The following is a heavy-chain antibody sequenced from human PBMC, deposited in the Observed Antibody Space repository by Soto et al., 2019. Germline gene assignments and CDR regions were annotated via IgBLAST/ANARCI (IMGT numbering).Heavy chain of an antibody. Sequence: GESLKISYTGVGYHFTNYWIAWVRQLPGKGLEWMGRIDPSDSYTNYSPSFQGHVTISADKSISTAYLQWSSLKASDTAMYYCARQGYSSGWPSDPDPWGQGTLVTVSS. CDR3: ARQGYSSGWPSDPDP. CDR1: GYHFTNYW. V-gene: IGHV5-10-1*01. D-gene: IGHD6-19*01. CDR2: IDPSDSYT. J-gene: IGHJ5*02.